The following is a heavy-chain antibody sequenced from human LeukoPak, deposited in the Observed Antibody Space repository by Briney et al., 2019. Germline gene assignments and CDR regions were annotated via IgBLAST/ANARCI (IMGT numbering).Heavy chain of an antibody. CDR3: ATTGQLVPDYYHYYMDV. J-gene: IGHJ6*03. CDR2: IIPFLGTP. D-gene: IGHD6-6*01. Sequence: SVKVSCKASGGTFNRYGFTWVRQAPGQGLEWMRGIIPFLGTPNYAQKFQGRVTITTDESTSTAYMEVSSLTSEDTAVYYCATTGQLVPDYYHYYMDVWGLGTTVTVSS. V-gene: IGHV1-69*05. CDR1: GGTFNRYG.